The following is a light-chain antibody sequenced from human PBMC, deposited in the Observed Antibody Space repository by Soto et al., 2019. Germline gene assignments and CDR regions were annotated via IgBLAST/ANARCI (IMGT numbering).Light chain of an antibody. CDR2: EVN. CDR3: FSFTPTSTQV. CDR1: SSDVWSYNL. V-gene: IGLV2-14*02. J-gene: IGLJ1*01. Sequence: SVLTQPASVSGSPGQSITISCTGTSSDVWSYNLVSWYQQPPGKAPKLMISEVNNRPSGVSNRFSGSKSRNTAYLTISGLQVEDEAEYFCFSFTPTSTQVFGTGTKVTV.